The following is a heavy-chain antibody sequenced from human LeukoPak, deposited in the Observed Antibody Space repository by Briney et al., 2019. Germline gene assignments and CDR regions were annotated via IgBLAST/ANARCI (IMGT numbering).Heavy chain of an antibody. V-gene: IGHV3-11*04. D-gene: IGHD3-3*01. CDR3: ARYFHDFWSGYYFDY. J-gene: IGHJ4*02. CDR1: EFTFSDYY. CDR2: ISSSGSTI. Sequence: GGSLRLSCAASEFTFSDYYMSWIRQAPGKGLEWVSYISSSGSTIYYADSVKGRFTISRDNAKNSLYLQMNSLRAEDTAVYYCARYFHDFWSGYYFDYWGQGTLVTVSS.